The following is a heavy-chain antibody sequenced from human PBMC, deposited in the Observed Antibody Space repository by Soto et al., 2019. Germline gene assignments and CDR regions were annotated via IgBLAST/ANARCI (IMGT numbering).Heavy chain of an antibody. V-gene: IGHV4-38-2*02. CDR3: ARDNPITIFGVVHSWFDP. J-gene: IGHJ5*02. D-gene: IGHD3-3*01. CDR2: IYHSGST. CDR1: GYSISSGYY. Sequence: SETLSPTCAVSGYSISSGYYWGWIRQPPGKGLEWIGSIYHSGSTYYNPSLKSRVTISVDTSKNQFSLKLSSVTAADTAVYYCARDNPITIFGVVHSWFDPWGQGTLVTVSS.